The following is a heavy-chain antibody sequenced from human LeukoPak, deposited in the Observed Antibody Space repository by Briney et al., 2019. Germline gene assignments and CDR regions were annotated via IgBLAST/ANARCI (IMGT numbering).Heavy chain of an antibody. CDR2: IKSKTDGGTT. Sequence: GGSLRLSCAASGFTFSNAWMSWVRQAPGKGLEWVGRIKSKTDGGTTDYAAPVKGRFTISRDDSKNTLYLQMNSLKTEDTAVHYCTTDLPMAGLWFGTLSERGDYWGQGTLVTVSS. V-gene: IGHV3-15*01. D-gene: IGHD3-10*01. J-gene: IGHJ4*02. CDR1: GFTFSNAW. CDR3: TTDLPMAGLWFGTLSERGDY.